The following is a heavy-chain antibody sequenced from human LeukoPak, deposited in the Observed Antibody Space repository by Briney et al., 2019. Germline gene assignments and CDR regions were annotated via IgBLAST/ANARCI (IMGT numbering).Heavy chain of an antibody. J-gene: IGHJ5*02. V-gene: IGHV3-48*04. CDR3: ARDFGEQQLVNWFDP. Sequence: GGSLRLSCAGSGFTFSSYSMNWVRQAPGKGLEWVSYLSSDSTNIYYADSVKGRFTISRDNAKITLYLQMNSLRAEDTAVYYCARDFGEQQLVNWFDPWGQGTLVTVSS. CDR1: GFTFSSYS. D-gene: IGHD6-13*01. CDR2: LSSDSTNI.